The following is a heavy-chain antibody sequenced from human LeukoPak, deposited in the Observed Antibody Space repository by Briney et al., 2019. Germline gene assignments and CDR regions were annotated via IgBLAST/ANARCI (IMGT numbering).Heavy chain of an antibody. Sequence: SETLSLTCTVPGGSISSFYWSWIRQPAGKGLEWIGRIYTSGSTNYSPSLNSRVTMSVDTSKNQFSLILTSVTAADTAVYYCARGPGGATTESFDYWGQGTLVTVSS. V-gene: IGHV4-4*07. CDR2: IYTSGST. D-gene: IGHD1-26*01. J-gene: IGHJ4*02. CDR3: ARGPGGATTESFDY. CDR1: GGSISSFY.